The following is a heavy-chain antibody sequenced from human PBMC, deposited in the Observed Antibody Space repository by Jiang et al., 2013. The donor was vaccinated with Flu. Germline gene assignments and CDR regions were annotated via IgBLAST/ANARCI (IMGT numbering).Heavy chain of an antibody. CDR3: ARAYYYDNSGYYYYGMDV. CDR2: AFYRSKWYN. V-gene: IGHV6-1*01. D-gene: IGHD3-22*01. J-gene: IGHJ6*02. Sequence: QTLSLTRAISGDSISANSVTWNWIRQSPSRGLEWLGRAFYRSKWYNDYGVSVRSRVIISPDTPNNQFSLQLKSVTPEDTAVYYCARAYYYDNSGYYYYGMDVWGQGTTVTVSS. CDR1: GDSISANSVT.